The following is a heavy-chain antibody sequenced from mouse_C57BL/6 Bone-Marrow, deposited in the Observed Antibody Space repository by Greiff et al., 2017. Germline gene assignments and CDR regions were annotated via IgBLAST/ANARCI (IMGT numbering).Heavy chain of an antibody. Sequence: QVQLKQSGAELARPGASVKLSCKASGYTFTSYGISWVKQRTGQGLEWIGEIYPRSGNTYYNEKFKGKATLTADKSSSTAYMELRSLTSEDSAVYFCARRAYYYGSRDWFAYWGQGTLVTVSA. J-gene: IGHJ3*01. V-gene: IGHV1-81*01. D-gene: IGHD1-1*01. CDR2: IYPRSGNT. CDR3: ARRAYYYGSRDWFAY. CDR1: GYTFTSYG.